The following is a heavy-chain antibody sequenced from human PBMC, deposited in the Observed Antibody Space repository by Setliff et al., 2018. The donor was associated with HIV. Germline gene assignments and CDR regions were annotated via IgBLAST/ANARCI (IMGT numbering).Heavy chain of an antibody. J-gene: IGHJ5*02. CDR1: GGSISSGDYY. CDR3: ARGAYCGGASCALTRFDP. CDR2: IHTSGNT. Sequence: SETLSLTCTVSGGSISSGDYYWTWIRQPAGKGLQWIGRIHTSGNTNYHPSLKSRVTISVDTSKSQFSLKLSSLTAADTAVYYCARGAYCGGASCALTRFDPCGQGTL. V-gene: IGHV4-61*02. D-gene: IGHD2-15*01.